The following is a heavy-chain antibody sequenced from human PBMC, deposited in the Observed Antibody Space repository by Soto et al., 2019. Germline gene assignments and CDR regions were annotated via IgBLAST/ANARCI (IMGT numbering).Heavy chain of an antibody. V-gene: IGHV1-18*01. Sequence: QVQLVQSGAEVKKPGASVKVSCKASGYTFTSYGISWVRQAPGQGLEWMGWISAYNGNTNYAQKLQGRVTMTTDTSTSTAYMELRRLSSDDTAVYCCARSSSGPPPDAFDIWGQGTMVTVSS. CDR1: GYTFTSYG. CDR2: ISAYNGNT. CDR3: ARSSSGPPPDAFDI. J-gene: IGHJ3*02. D-gene: IGHD6-19*01.